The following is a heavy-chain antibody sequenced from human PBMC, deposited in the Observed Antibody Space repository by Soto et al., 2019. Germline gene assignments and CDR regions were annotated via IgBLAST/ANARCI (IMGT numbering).Heavy chain of an antibody. J-gene: IGHJ4*02. Sequence: QVQLQESGPGLVKPSETLSLTCTVSGGSINSYYWSWIGEPAGKGLEWIGRIYSGGSTRYNPSRKSRLTVAVDTSKYQFSLKLTSVTAADTAVYYCARGPGGFGDFSLDYWGQGTLVTVSS. CDR2: IYSGGST. D-gene: IGHD3-10*01. CDR3: ARGPGGFGDFSLDY. CDR1: GGSINSYY. V-gene: IGHV4-4*07.